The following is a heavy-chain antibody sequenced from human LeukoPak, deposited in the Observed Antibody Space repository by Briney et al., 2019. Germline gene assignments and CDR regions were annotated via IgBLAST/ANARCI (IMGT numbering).Heavy chain of an antibody. D-gene: IGHD4-11*01. CDR3: ARDDYSLFDY. Sequence: PSETLSLTCTVSGGSISSGGYYWSWIRQPPGKGLEWIGYIYHSGSTYYNPSLKSRVTISVDRSKNQFSLKLSSVTAADTAVYYCARDDYSLFDYWGQGTLVTVSS. CDR2: IYHSGST. J-gene: IGHJ4*02. CDR1: GGSISSGGYY. V-gene: IGHV4-30-2*01.